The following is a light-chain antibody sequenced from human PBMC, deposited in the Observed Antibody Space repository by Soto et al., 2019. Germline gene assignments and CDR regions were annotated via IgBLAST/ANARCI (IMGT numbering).Light chain of an antibody. V-gene: IGKV3-15*01. CDR3: QQSYYNPT. CDR2: DTS. Sequence: EIVMTQSPATLSVSPGERVTLSCRASQSVSRFLAWYQQRPGQAPRLLIYDTSTRATGVPARFSGSGSGTEFSLTISSLQHEDFATYYCQQSYYNPTFGQGTKVEIK. CDR1: QSVSRF. J-gene: IGKJ1*01.